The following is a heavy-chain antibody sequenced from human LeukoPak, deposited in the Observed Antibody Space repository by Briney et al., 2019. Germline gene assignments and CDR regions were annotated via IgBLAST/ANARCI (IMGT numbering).Heavy chain of an antibody. CDR1: GFTFSSYG. V-gene: IGHV3-30*02. Sequence: SGGSLRLSCAASGFTFSSYGMNWVRQAPGKGREWVAFTRYDEDNKYYADSVKGRFTISSDNCKNTLYLQMNSLRAEDTAVYYCEKDTSTISVSGTCFDYWGQGTLVTVSS. D-gene: IGHD6-19*01. J-gene: IGHJ4*02. CDR2: TRYDEDNK. CDR3: EKDTSTISVSGTCFDY.